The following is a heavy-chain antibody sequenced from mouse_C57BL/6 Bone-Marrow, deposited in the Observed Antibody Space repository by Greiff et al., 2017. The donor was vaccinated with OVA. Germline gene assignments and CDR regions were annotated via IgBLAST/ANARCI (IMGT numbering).Heavy chain of an antibody. CDR2: ISSGGDYI. Sequence: EVKLMESGEGLVKPGGSLKLSCAASGFTFSSYAMSWVRQTPEKRLEWVAYISSGGDYIYYADTVKGRFTISRDNARNTLYLQMSSLKSEDTAMYYCTRGIYYGSSYFDYWGQGTTLTVSS. J-gene: IGHJ2*01. D-gene: IGHD1-1*01. V-gene: IGHV5-9-1*02. CDR3: TRGIYYGSSYFDY. CDR1: GFTFSSYA.